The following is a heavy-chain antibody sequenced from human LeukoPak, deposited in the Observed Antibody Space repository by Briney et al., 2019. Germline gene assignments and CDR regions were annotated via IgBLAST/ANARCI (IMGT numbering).Heavy chain of an antibody. CDR1: GYTFTGYY. V-gene: IGHV1-2*02. J-gene: IGHJ6*02. Sequence: ASVKVSCKASGYTFTGYYMHWVRQAPGQGLEWMGWINPNSGGTNYAQKFQGRLTMTRDTSISTAYMELSRLRSDDTAVYYCARDPKPEYGMDVWGQGTTVTVSS. CDR3: ARDPKPEYGMDV. CDR2: INPNSGGT.